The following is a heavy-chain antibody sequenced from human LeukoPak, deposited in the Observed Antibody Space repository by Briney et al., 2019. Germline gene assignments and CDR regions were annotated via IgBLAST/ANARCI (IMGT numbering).Heavy chain of an antibody. CDR2: ISAYNGNT. D-gene: IGHD6-13*01. CDR3: ARDRSSSDY. Sequence: ASVKASCKASGYTFINYGISWVRQAPGQGLEWMGWISAYNGNTDYAQNFQGRVTMTTDTSTSTVYMELTSLRFDDTAVYYCARDRSSSDYWGQGTLITVSS. CDR1: GYTFINYG. J-gene: IGHJ4*02. V-gene: IGHV1-18*01.